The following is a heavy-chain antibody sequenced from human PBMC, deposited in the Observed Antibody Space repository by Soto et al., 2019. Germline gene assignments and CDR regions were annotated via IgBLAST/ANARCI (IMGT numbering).Heavy chain of an antibody. CDR3: ARDYPPDYYDSSGYYFGGWFDL. CDR1: GYTFTGYY. J-gene: IGHJ5*02. Sequence: ASVKVSCKASGYTFTGYYMHWVRQAPGQGLEWMGWINPNSGGTNYAQKFQGRVTMTRDTSISTAYMELSRLRFDDTAVYYCARDYPPDYYDSSGYYFGGWFDLWGQGTLVTVPQ. CDR2: INPNSGGT. V-gene: IGHV1-2*02. D-gene: IGHD3-22*01.